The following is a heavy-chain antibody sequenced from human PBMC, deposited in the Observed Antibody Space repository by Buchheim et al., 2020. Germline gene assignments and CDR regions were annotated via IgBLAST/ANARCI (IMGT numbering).Heavy chain of an antibody. Sequence: VQVVESGGGVVQPGGSLRLSCGASGFAFKNYGMHWVRQAPGKGLEWVAVISYDGNKKFYVDSVKGRFTISRDNSKTTLYVQMNSLRAEDTAVYYCAKAYYYGGGDYYSRLGYFFGMDVWGPGTT. CDR2: ISYDGNKK. D-gene: IGHD3-10*01. V-gene: IGHV3-30*18. CDR3: AKAYYYGGGDYYSRLGYFFGMDV. CDR1: GFAFKNYG. J-gene: IGHJ6*02.